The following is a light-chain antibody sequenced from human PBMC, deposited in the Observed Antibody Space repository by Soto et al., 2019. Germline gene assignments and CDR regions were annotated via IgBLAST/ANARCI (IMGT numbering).Light chain of an antibody. CDR1: QSISSY. V-gene: IGKV1-39*01. CDR2: AAS. CDR3: QQSYSLYT. Sequence: DIQMTQSPSSMSASVGDRVTITCRAIQSISSYLNWYQQKPGKAPKLLIYAASSLQSGVPSRFSGSGSGTDFTLTISSLQPEDFATYYCQQSYSLYTFGQGTKLEIK. J-gene: IGKJ2*01.